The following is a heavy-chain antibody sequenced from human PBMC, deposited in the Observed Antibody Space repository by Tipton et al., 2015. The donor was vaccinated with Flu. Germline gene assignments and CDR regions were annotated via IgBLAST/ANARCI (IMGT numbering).Heavy chain of an antibody. D-gene: IGHD3-16*02. V-gene: IGHV3-66*01. Sequence: QLVQSGGGLVKPGGSLRLSCAASGFTFSSYSMNWVRQAPGKGLEWVSVIYSGGSTYYADSVKGRFTISRDNSKNTLYLQMNSLRAEDTAVYYCARDRGLRLGELSPYFFDYWGQGTLVTVS. CDR2: IYSGGST. CDR1: GFTFSSYS. CDR3: ARDRGLRLGELSPYFFDY. J-gene: IGHJ4*02.